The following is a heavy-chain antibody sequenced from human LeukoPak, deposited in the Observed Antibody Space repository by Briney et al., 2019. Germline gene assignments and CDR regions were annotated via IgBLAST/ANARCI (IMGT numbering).Heavy chain of an antibody. V-gene: IGHV4-4*07. J-gene: IGHJ6*03. CDR3: ARQRSRPRTDMDV. Sequence: SEPLSLTCTVFGGSISSYYWGWIRPRAGMGLDWIGRTSIGGNTNYNPSLKSRVTMSVDTSKNQFSLKLTSVTAADTAVYYCARQRSRPRTDMDVWGKGTSVTVSS. CDR1: GGSISSYY. CDR2: TSIGGNT.